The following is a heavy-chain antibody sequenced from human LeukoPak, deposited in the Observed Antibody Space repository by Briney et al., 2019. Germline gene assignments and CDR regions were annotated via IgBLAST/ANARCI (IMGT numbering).Heavy chain of an antibody. CDR2: IKQDGSEK. CDR1: GFTFNAYW. Sequence: PGGSLRLSCAASGFTFNAYWMSWVRQAPGKGLEWVANIKQDGSEKYYVDSVKGRFTISRDNAKNSLYLQMNSLRAEDTAVYYCAREGYQLLFSWFDPWGQGTLVTVSS. J-gene: IGHJ5*02. CDR3: AREGYQLLFSWFDP. D-gene: IGHD2-2*01. V-gene: IGHV3-7*01.